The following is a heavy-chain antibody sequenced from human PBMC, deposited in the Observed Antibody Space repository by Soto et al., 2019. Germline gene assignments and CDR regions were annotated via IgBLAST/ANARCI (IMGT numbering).Heavy chain of an antibody. CDR3: AREALGVGATTVLAFDI. D-gene: IGHD1-26*01. Sequence: QVQLVESGGGVVQPGRSLRLSCAASGFTFSSYGMHWVRQAPGKGLEWVAVIWYDGSNKYYADSVKGRFTISRDNSKNTLYLQMNSLRAEETAVYYCAREALGVGATTVLAFDIWGQGTMVTVSS. CDR1: GFTFSSYG. CDR2: IWYDGSNK. J-gene: IGHJ3*02. V-gene: IGHV3-33*01.